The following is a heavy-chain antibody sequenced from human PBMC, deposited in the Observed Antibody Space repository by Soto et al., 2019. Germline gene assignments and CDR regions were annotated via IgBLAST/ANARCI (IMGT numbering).Heavy chain of an antibody. J-gene: IGHJ5*02. CDR1: GFTLNYYA. Sequence: EVQLLESGGGLVQPGGSLRLSCAASGFTLNYYAINWVRQAPGKVLEWVSAITSTRDTYYVDSVKGRFTISRDNSKNTLYLQMNSLRAEDTAVYYCAKEIAASATLWLDPWGQGTLVTVSS. V-gene: IGHV3-23*01. D-gene: IGHD6-13*01. CDR2: ITSTRDT. CDR3: AKEIAASATLWLDP.